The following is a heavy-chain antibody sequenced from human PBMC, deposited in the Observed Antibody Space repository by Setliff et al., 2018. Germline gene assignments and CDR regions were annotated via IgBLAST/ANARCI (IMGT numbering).Heavy chain of an antibody. CDR3: ARDLHGYNYFDY. CDR1: GGSISSSSYY. J-gene: IGHJ4*02. D-gene: IGHD5-12*01. Sequence: PSETLSLTCTVSGGSISSSSYYWGWIRQPPGKGLEWIGSIYYSGSTHYNPALKSRVTISVDTSKNQFSLKLNSVTAAGTAVYYCARDLHGYNYFDYWGQGTLVTVSS. V-gene: IGHV4-39*07. CDR2: IYYSGST.